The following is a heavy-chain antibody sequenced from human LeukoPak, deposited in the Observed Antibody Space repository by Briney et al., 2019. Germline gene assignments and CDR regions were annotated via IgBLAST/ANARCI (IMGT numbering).Heavy chain of an antibody. CDR1: GGSISSSSYY. CDR2: VYYRGNT. V-gene: IGHV4-39*07. D-gene: IGHD3-22*01. CDR3: ARDGDYYDSSGYYYFDY. J-gene: IGHJ4*02. Sequence: SETLSLTCSVSGGSISSSSYYWVWIRQPPGKGLEWIGNVYYRGNTYYNPSLKSRVTFSVDTSKNQFSLKLSSVTAADTAVYYCARDGDYYDSSGYYYFDYWGQGTLVTVSS.